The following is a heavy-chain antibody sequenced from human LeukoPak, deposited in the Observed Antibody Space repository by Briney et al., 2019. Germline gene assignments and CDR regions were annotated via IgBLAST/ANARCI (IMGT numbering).Heavy chain of an antibody. J-gene: IGHJ4*02. Sequence: PGGSLRLSCAASGFTFSSYWMHWVRQAPGKGLVWVSRINSDGSSTSYADSVKGRFTISRDNAKNTLYLQMNTLRAEDTAVYYCAKVLQTPSYYFDYWGQGTLVTVSS. V-gene: IGHV3-74*01. CDR3: AKVLQTPSYYFDY. D-gene: IGHD2/OR15-2a*01. CDR1: GFTFSSYW. CDR2: INSDGSST.